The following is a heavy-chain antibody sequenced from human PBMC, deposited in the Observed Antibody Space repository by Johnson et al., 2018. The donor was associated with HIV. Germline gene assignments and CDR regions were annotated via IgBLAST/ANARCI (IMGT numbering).Heavy chain of an antibody. V-gene: IGHV3-49*04. CDR1: GFSFGDYG. CDR2: IRSKAYGGTT. Sequence: MQLVESGGGLVQPGRSLRLSCTASGFSFGDYGMSWVRQAPGKGLEWVGFIRSKAYGGTTEYAASVKGRLTISRDNAKNTLYLQMNSLRAEDTAVYYCASFWATGAFDIWGQGTMVTVSS. D-gene: IGHD3-10*01. CDR3: ASFWATGAFDI. J-gene: IGHJ3*02.